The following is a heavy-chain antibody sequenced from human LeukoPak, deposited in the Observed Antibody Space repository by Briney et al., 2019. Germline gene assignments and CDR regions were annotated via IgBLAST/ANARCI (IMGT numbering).Heavy chain of an antibody. V-gene: IGHV4-59*01. CDR3: ARAVRAAAVGYFDY. Sequence: SETLSLTCTVSGGSISSYYWSWIRQPPVKGLEWIGYIYYSGSTNYNPSLKSRVTISVDTSKNQFSLKLSSVTAADTAVCYCARAVRAAAVGYFDYWGQGTLVTVSS. J-gene: IGHJ4*02. D-gene: IGHD6-13*01. CDR2: IYYSGST. CDR1: GGSISSYY.